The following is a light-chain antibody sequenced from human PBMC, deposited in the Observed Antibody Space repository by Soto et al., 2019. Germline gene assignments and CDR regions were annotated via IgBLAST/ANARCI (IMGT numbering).Light chain of an antibody. V-gene: IGLV2-14*03. CDR1: SNDVGTYNY. CDR2: DVS. CDR3: NSYTGSSPLYV. Sequence: QSALTQPASVSGSPGQSITISCTGTSNDVGTYNYVSWYQHHPGKAPKLMIYDVSNRPSGVSNRFSGSESGNTASLTISGLQAEDEADYYCNSYTGSSPLYVFGTGTKVTVL. J-gene: IGLJ1*01.